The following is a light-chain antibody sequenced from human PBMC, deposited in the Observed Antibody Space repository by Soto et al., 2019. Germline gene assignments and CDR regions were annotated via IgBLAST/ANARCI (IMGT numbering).Light chain of an antibody. CDR1: QSISNY. CDR2: AAS. J-gene: IGKJ1*01. V-gene: IGKV1-39*01. Sequence: DIQMTHSPSSLSASVVDRVTITLRASQSISNYLNWYQQKPGKAPKLLIYAASSLQSGVPSRFSGSGSETDFTLTISSLQPEDFATYYCQQSYSTTWTFGQGTKV. CDR3: QQSYSTTWT.